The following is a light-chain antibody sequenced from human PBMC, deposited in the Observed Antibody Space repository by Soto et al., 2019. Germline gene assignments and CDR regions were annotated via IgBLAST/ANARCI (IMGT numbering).Light chain of an antibody. Sequence: QSALTQPGSVSGSPGQSITISCSGTSRDVGDYNLVSWYQQRPGKAPKLLIYEVRNRPSGLSYRFSGSKSGNTASLTISSLLPEYEADYFCSSFSSRNTLVFGGGTKLTVL. V-gene: IGLV2-14*01. CDR3: SSFSSRNTLV. CDR1: SRDVGDYNL. CDR2: EVR. J-gene: IGLJ2*01.